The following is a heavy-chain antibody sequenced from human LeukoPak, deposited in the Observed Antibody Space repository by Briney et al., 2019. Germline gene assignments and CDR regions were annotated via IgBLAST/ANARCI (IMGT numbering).Heavy chain of an antibody. CDR3: AKSTYYGDYGYYYGMDV. CDR2: ISGRGGST. Sequence: GGSLRLSCAASGFTFSSYAMSWVRQAPGKGLEWVSAISGRGGSTYYADSGKGRFTISRDNSKNTLYLQMNSLRAEDTAVYYCAKSTYYGDYGYYYGMDVWGQGTTVTVSS. D-gene: IGHD4-17*01. J-gene: IGHJ6*02. V-gene: IGHV3-23*01. CDR1: GFTFSSYA.